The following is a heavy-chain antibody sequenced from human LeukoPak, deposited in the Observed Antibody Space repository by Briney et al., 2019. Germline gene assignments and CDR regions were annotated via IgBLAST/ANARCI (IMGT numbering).Heavy chain of an antibody. J-gene: IGHJ4*02. V-gene: IGHV3-9*01. CDR1: GFTFDDYA. D-gene: IGHD3-10*01. Sequence: GGSLRLSCAASGFTFDDYAMHWVRQAPGKGLEWVSGISWNSGSIGYADSVKGRFTISRDNAKNSLYLQMNSLRAEDTAFYYCAKNPAPGDRNYGSGSHYFDYWGQGTLVTVSS. CDR3: AKNPAPGDRNYGSGSHYFDY. CDR2: ISWNSGSI.